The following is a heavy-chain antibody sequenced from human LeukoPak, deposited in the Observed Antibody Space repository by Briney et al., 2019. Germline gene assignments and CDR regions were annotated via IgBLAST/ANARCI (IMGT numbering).Heavy chain of an antibody. Sequence: GGSLRLSCAASGFTFSSYGMTWVRQAPGKGLEWVSGISGSGGSTYYADSLTGRFTISRDNAKNSLYLQMNRLRAEDTAMYYCARRATTERGHSYGLDFWGQGTLVTVSS. CDR1: GFTFSSYG. CDR2: ISGSGGST. CDR3: ARRATTERGHSYGLDF. D-gene: IGHD5-18*01. V-gene: IGHV3-23*01. J-gene: IGHJ4*02.